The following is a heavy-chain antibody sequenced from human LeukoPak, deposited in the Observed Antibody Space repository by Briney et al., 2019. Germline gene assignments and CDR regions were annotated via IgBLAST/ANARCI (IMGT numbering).Heavy chain of an antibody. Sequence: GGSLRLSCAASGFTFSSYAMSWVRQAPGKGLEWVANTKQDGSEKYYVDSVKGRFTISRDNAKNSLYLQMNSLRAEDTAVYYCARETDGSGSYYNYLDYWGQGTLVTVSS. D-gene: IGHD3-10*01. CDR2: TKQDGSEK. V-gene: IGHV3-7*01. CDR1: GFTFSSYA. J-gene: IGHJ4*02. CDR3: ARETDGSGSYYNYLDY.